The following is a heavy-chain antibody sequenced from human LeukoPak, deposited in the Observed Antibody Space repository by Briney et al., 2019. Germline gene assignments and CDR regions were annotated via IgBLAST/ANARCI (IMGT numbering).Heavy chain of an antibody. CDR3: AKLLMGSSWGIDY. V-gene: IGHV3-30*18. CDR2: ISYDGSNK. J-gene: IGHJ4*02. Sequence: PGGTLRLSCAASGFTFTSYGMHWVRQAPGKGMEWVAVISYDGSNKYYADSVKGRFTISRDNSKNTLYLQMNSLRAEDTAVYYCAKLLMGSSWGIDYWGQGTLVTVSS. D-gene: IGHD6-13*01. CDR1: GFTFTSYG.